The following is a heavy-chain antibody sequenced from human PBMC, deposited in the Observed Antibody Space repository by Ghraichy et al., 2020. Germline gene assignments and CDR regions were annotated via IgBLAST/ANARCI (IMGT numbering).Heavy chain of an antibody. J-gene: IGHJ4*02. CDR2: IYYSGST. V-gene: IGHV4-39*01. D-gene: IGHD3-10*01. CDR3: ASLGPMVRAPFDY. CDR1: GGSISSSSYY. Sequence: SETLSLTCTVSGGSISSSSYYWGWIRQPPGKGLEWIGSIYYSGSTYYNPSLKSRVTISVDTSKNQFSLKLSSVTAADTAVYYCASLGPMVRAPFDYWGQGTLVTVSS.